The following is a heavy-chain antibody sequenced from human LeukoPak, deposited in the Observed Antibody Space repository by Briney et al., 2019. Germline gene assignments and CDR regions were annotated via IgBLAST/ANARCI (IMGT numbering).Heavy chain of an antibody. Sequence: GASVKASCKASGGTFSSYAISWVRQAPGQGLEWMGGIIPIFGTANYAQKFQGRVTITADESTSTAYMELSSLRSEDTAVYYCARVVRNVRQGHLDYFDYWGQGTLVTVSS. CDR1: GGTFSSYA. CDR2: IIPIFGTA. CDR3: ARVVRNVRQGHLDYFDY. V-gene: IGHV1-69*13. J-gene: IGHJ4*02.